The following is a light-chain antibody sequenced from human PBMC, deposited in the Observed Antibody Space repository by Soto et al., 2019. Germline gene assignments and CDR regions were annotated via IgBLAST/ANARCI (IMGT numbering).Light chain of an antibody. Sequence: QSALTQPASVSGSPGQSIAISCTGTSSDVGGYNSVSWYQQYPGKVPKLMIHDVSNRPSGVSNRFSGSKSGNTASLTISGLQAEDEADYFCSSFTTSTSDVFGSGTKLTVL. CDR1: SSDVGGYNS. CDR3: SSFTTSTSDV. CDR2: DVS. J-gene: IGLJ1*01. V-gene: IGLV2-14*03.